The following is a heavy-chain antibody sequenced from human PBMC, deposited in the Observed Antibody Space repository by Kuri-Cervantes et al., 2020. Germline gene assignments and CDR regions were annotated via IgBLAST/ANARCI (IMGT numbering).Heavy chain of an antibody. CDR2: FNHSGST. CDR3: ARGALRRIAAAGTGDWFDP. J-gene: IGHJ5*02. Sequence: SETLSLTCAVYGGSFSGYYWSWIRQPPGKGLEWIGEFNHSGSTNYNPSLKSRVTISVDTSKNQFSLKLCSVTAADTAVYYCARGALRRIAAAGTGDWFDPWGQGTLVTVSS. D-gene: IGHD6-13*01. V-gene: IGHV4-34*01. CDR1: GGSFSGYY.